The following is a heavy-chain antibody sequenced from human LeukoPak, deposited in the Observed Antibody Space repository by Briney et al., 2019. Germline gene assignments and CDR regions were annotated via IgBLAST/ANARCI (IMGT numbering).Heavy chain of an antibody. D-gene: IGHD1-1*01. Sequence: GGSLRLSCAASGFTFSSYWMSWMRQAPGKGLEWVADIKYDGNEEYYVDSVKGRFTISRDNAKKSLYLQLDRLRVEDTAVYYCKSGGAAPGSFDYWGQGTLLTVSP. J-gene: IGHJ4*02. CDR1: GFTFSSYW. CDR2: IKYDGNEE. V-gene: IGHV3-7*01. CDR3: KSGGAAPGSFDY.